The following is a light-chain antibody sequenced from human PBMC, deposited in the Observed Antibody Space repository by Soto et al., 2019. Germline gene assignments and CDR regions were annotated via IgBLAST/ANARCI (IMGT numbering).Light chain of an antibody. V-gene: IGKV4-1*01. Sequence: DIVLTQSPDSLAVSLGERATINCKSSQSVLYSSNNKNYLAWYQQKPGQPPKLLIYWASTRESGVPDRFSGSGSGTDFTLTISTLQAEDVPVYYCQQYSTPPPATFGQGTKLEIK. CDR1: QSVLYSSNNKNY. J-gene: IGKJ2*01. CDR3: QQYSTPPPAT. CDR2: WAS.